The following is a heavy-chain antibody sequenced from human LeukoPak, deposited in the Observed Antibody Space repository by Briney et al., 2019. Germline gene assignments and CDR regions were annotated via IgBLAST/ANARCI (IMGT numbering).Heavy chain of an antibody. CDR2: IYYSGST. V-gene: IGHV4-39*01. Sequence: PSETLPLTCTVSGGSISSSSYYWGWIRQPPGKGLEWIGSIYYSGSTYYNPSLKSRVTISVDTSKNQFSLKLSSVTAADTAVYYCARRTYSSSSLDYWGQGTLVAVSS. CDR1: GGSISSSSYY. CDR3: ARRTYSSSSLDY. J-gene: IGHJ4*02. D-gene: IGHD6-6*01.